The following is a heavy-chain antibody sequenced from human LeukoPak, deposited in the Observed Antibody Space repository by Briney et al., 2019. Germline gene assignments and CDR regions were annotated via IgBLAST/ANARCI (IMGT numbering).Heavy chain of an antibody. Sequence: PSETLSLTCNVSGGLISSYYWSWIRQPPGKGLEWIGDIYYSGSTNNNPSLKSRVTISVDPSKSQFPLKLTSVTAADTAVYYCARQYCSTSSCYCYSGMDVWGQGTTVTVSS. CDR3: ARQYCSTSSCYCYSGMDV. CDR1: GGLISSYY. CDR2: IYYSGST. J-gene: IGHJ6*02. V-gene: IGHV4-59*08. D-gene: IGHD2-15*01.